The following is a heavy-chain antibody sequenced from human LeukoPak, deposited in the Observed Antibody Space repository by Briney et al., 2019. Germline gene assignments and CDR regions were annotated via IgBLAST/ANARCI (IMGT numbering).Heavy chain of an antibody. CDR1: GGSISDHY. CDR2: IYTSGST. CDR3: ARGPYDTEIYSYYYYGMDV. V-gene: IGHV4-4*07. D-gene: IGHD3-22*01. J-gene: IGHJ6*02. Sequence: SETLSLTCTVSGGSISDHYWSWIRQPAGKGLEWIGRIYTSGSTIYSPSLKSRVTMSVDTSKNQFSLKLSSVTAADTAVYYCARGPYDTEIYSYYYYGMDVWGQGTTVTVSS.